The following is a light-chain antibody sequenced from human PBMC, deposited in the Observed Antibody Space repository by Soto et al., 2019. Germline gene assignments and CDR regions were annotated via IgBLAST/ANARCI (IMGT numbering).Light chain of an antibody. CDR2: GAS. V-gene: IGKV3-20*01. CDR3: QQCGSSPIT. CDR1: QSVSSSY. J-gene: IGKJ5*01. Sequence: EIVLTQSPGTLSLSPGERATLSCRASQSVSSSYLAWYQQKPGQAPRLLIYGASSWATGIPDRFSGSGSGTDFTLTISRLEPEDFAVYYCQQCGSSPITFGQGTRLEIK.